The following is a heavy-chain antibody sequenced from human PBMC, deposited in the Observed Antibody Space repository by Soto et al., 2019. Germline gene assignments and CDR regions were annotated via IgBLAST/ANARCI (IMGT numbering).Heavy chain of an antibody. Sequence: GASVKVSCKASGYTFTSYGISWARQAPGQGLEWMGWISAYNGNTNYAQKLQGRVTMTTDTSTSTAYMELRSLRSDDTAVYYCARGVESEQLDAFDIWGQGTMVTVSS. CDR3: ARGVESEQLDAFDI. J-gene: IGHJ3*02. CDR2: ISAYNGNT. D-gene: IGHD1-26*01. V-gene: IGHV1-18*01. CDR1: GYTFTSYG.